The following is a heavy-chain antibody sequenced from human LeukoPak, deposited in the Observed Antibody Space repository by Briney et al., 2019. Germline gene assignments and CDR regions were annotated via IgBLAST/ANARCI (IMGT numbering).Heavy chain of an antibody. CDR1: GGSISSSSYY. CDR2: IYYSGST. CDR3: ARPYLRGTVVNNWFDP. V-gene: IGHV4-39*01. D-gene: IGHD4-23*01. J-gene: IGHJ5*02. Sequence: TSETLSLTCTVSGGSISSSSYYWGWIRQPPGKGLEWIGSIYYSGSTYYNPSPKSRVTISVDTSKNQFSLKLSSVTAADTAVYYCARPYLRGTVVNNWFDPWGQGTLVTVSS.